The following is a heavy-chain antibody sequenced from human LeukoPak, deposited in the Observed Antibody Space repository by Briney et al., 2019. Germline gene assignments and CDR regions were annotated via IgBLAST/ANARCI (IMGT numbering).Heavy chain of an antibody. D-gene: IGHD4-23*01. Sequence: PSETLSLTCTVSGGSISSSSYYWGWIRQPPGKGLEWIGSIYYGGTTYYNPSLKSRVTISVDTYKNQFSLKLSSVTAADTAVYYCARKRVVTVARYYYMDVWGKGTTVTVSS. V-gene: IGHV4-39*07. CDR3: ARKRVVTVARYYYMDV. CDR2: IYYGGTT. J-gene: IGHJ6*03. CDR1: GGSISSSSYY.